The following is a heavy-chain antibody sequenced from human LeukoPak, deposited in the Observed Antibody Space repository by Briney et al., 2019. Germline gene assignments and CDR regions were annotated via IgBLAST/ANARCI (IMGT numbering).Heavy chain of an antibody. CDR1: GYVFTSFY. D-gene: IGHD3-22*01. Sequence: ASVKVSCKTSGYVFTSFYMHWVRQAPGQGLEWMGWISAYNGNTNYAQKLQGRVTMTTDTSTSTAYMELRSLRSDDTAVYYCARDRGDSSGYAFDYWGQGTLVAVSS. CDR2: ISAYNGNT. CDR3: ARDRGDSSGYAFDY. J-gene: IGHJ4*02. V-gene: IGHV1-18*04.